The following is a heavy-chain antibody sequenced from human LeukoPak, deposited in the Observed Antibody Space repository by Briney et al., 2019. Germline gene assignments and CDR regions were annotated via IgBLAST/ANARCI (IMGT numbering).Heavy chain of an antibody. Sequence: GRSLRLSCAASGFTFSSYGMHWVRQAPGKGLEWVAVISYDGSNKYYADSVKGRFTISRDNSKNTLYLQMNSLRAEDTAVYYCAKDSLGYCSGGSCYWVDYWGQGTLVTVSS. CDR2: ISYDGSNK. J-gene: IGHJ4*02. V-gene: IGHV3-30*18. CDR3: AKDSLGYCSGGSCYWVDY. CDR1: GFTFSSYG. D-gene: IGHD2-15*01.